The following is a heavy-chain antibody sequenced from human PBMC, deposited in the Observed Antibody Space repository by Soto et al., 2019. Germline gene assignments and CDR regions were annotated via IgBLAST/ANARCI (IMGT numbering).Heavy chain of an antibody. CDR1: GYTFTSYD. CDR3: ARGSYYDSSGYWYFDL. Sequence: QVQLVQSGAEVKKPGASVKVSCKASGYTFTSYDINWVRQATGQGLEWMGWMNPNSGNTGYAQKFQGRGTMTRNTSISTAYMELSSLRSEDTDVYYCARGSYYDSSGYWYFDLWGRGTLVTVSS. D-gene: IGHD3-22*01. CDR2: MNPNSGNT. J-gene: IGHJ2*01. V-gene: IGHV1-8*01.